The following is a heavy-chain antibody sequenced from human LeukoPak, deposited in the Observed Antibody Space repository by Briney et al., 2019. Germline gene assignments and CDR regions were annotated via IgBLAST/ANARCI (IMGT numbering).Heavy chain of an antibody. V-gene: IGHV4-59*01. CDR3: ARVAFGGVIVKYYFDY. D-gene: IGHD3-16*02. CDR1: GGSIGSYY. CDR2: IYYSGST. J-gene: IGHJ4*02. Sequence: SETLSLTCTVSGGSIGSYYWSWIRQPPGKGLEWIGYIYYSGSTNYNPSLKSRVAISVDTSKNQFSLKLSSVTAADTAVYYCARVAFGGVIVKYYFDYWGQGTLVTVSS.